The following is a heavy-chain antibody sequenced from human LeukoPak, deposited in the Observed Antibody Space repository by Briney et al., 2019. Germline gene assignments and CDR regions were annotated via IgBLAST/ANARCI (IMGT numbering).Heavy chain of an antibody. D-gene: IGHD7-27*01. V-gene: IGHV3-66*01. CDR2: IYAAGNT. CDR3: ARDNGGLGTFDY. CDR1: GFXVSSSY. Sequence: GGSLRLSCGGSGFXVSSSYMTWVRQAPGKGLEWVSHIYAAGNTHYADSVKGRFTISRDISKNTVYLQMNSLRAEDTAVYYRARDNGGLGTFDYWGQGTLVTVSS. J-gene: IGHJ4*02.